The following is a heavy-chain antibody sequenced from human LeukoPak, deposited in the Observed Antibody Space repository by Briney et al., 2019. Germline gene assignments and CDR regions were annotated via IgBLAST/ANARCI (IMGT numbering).Heavy chain of an antibody. CDR3: ARDAGYCSGGSCYGAFDI. J-gene: IGHJ3*02. Sequence: GGSLRLSCAASGFTFSSYSMNWVRQAPGKGLEWVSSISSSSSYIYYADSVKGRFTISRDNAKNSLYLQMNSLRAEDTAVYYCARDAGYCSGGSCYGAFDIWGQGTMVTVSS. CDR2: ISSSSSYI. CDR1: GFTFSSYS. D-gene: IGHD2-15*01. V-gene: IGHV3-21*01.